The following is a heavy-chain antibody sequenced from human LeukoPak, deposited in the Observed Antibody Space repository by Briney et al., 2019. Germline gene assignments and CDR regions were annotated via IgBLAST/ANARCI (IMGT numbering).Heavy chain of an antibody. CDR2: IYSGGST. J-gene: IGHJ4*02. D-gene: IGHD3-22*01. Sequence: PGGSLRLSCAASGFTVSSNFMNWVRQAPGKGPEWVSVIYSGGSTYYADSVRGRFTISRDNSKSTLYLQMRSLGAEDTAVYYCASTYYYDSSGHFDYWGQGTLVTVSS. CDR1: GFTVSSNF. V-gene: IGHV3-53*01. CDR3: ASTYYYDSSGHFDY.